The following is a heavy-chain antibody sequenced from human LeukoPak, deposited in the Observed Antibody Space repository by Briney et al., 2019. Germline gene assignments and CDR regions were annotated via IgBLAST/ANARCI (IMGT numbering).Heavy chain of an antibody. D-gene: IGHD1-26*01. Sequence: SETLSLTCAVYGGSFSGYYWSWIRQPPGKGLEWIGEINHSGSTNYNPSLKSRVTISVDTSKNQFSLKLSSVTAADTAVYYCASATTTGYYSGSYRLWGQGTLVTVSS. V-gene: IGHV4-34*01. CDR3: ASATTTGYYSGSYRL. J-gene: IGHJ4*02. CDR1: GGSFSGYY. CDR2: INHSGST.